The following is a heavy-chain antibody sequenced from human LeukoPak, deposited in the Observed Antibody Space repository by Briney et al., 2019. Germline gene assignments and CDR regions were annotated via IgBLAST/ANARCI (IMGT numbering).Heavy chain of an antibody. CDR1: GYPFDNFG. CDR3: ARGPPLQLPASRYYFDY. D-gene: IGHD5-24*01. CDR2: ISAYNGNT. Sequence: VASVKVSCKASGYPFDNFGLTWVRQAPGQGLEWMGWISAYNGNTHYAQKFRGRLTLTTETSTNTAYMELRSLRSDDTAVYFCARGPPLQLPASRYYFDYWGQGTLVTVSS. V-gene: IGHV1-18*01. J-gene: IGHJ4*02.